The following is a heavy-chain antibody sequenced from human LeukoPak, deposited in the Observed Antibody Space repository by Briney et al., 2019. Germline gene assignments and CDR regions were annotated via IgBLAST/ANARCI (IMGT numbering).Heavy chain of an antibody. V-gene: IGHV3-23*01. CDR2: ISGSGGST. Sequence: PGGSLRLSCAASGFTFSSYAMSWVRQAPGKGLEWVSAISGSGGSTYYADSVKGRFTISRDNSKNTVYLQMNSLRAEDTAVYYCARDLSYYDSGGSIWGQGTMVTVSS. J-gene: IGHJ3*02. CDR1: GFTFSSYA. CDR3: ARDLSYYDSGGSI. D-gene: IGHD3-22*01.